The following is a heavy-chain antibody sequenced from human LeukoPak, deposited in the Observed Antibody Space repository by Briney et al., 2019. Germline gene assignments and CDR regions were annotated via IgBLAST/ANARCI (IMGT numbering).Heavy chain of an antibody. D-gene: IGHD3-10*01. J-gene: IGHJ4*02. CDR1: GFTFSSYW. Sequence: GGSLRLSCAASGFTFSSYWMHWIRQAPGKGLEWVSAISGSGGSTYYADSVKGRFTISRDNSKNTLYLQMNSLRAEDTAVHYCACMVRGVIITYWGQGTLVTVSS. V-gene: IGHV3-23*01. CDR3: ACMVRGVIITY. CDR2: ISGSGGST.